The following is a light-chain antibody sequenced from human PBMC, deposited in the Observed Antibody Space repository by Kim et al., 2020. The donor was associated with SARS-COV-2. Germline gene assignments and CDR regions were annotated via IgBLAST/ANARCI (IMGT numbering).Light chain of an antibody. CDR2: RDD. V-gene: IGLV3-19*01. CDR3: DSRDGSSNNLVV. Sequence: LGRTITGTSRSDGIRINNVYGYQQKQGPAPALIIDRDDKRTSAFPDRVPGSRSGTRDSVAMTGTRTEDEDDYYCDSRDGSSNNLVVFGGGTRLTVL. J-gene: IGLJ2*01. CDR1: GIRINN.